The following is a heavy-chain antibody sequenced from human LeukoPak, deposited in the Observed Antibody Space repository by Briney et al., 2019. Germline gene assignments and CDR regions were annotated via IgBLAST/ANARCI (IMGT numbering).Heavy chain of an antibody. J-gene: IGHJ4*02. CDR1: GFAPTNYG. Sequence: ASVKVSCKASGFAPTNYGISWVRQGPGQGLEWMGWISAYRGNANYARKFQGRVTMTTDTSTNTAYMELRSLISDDTAVYYCARDLDSSGYYAILWGQGTLVTVS. D-gene: IGHD3-22*01. V-gene: IGHV1-18*01. CDR2: ISAYRGNA. CDR3: ARDLDSSGYYAIL.